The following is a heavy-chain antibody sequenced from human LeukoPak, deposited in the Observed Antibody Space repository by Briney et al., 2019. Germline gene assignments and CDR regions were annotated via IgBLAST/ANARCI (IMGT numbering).Heavy chain of an antibody. D-gene: IGHD3-22*01. CDR3: ARQYYYDTSGPNWFDP. J-gene: IGHJ5*02. CDR1: GYIFTTYW. V-gene: IGHV5-51*01. Sequence: GESLKISCKGSGYIFTTYWIAWVRQMPGKGLEWMGIIYPGDSDTRYSPSFQGQVTISADKSINTAYLQWSSLKASDTAMYYCARQYYYDTSGPNWFDPWGQGTLVTVSS. CDR2: IYPGDSDT.